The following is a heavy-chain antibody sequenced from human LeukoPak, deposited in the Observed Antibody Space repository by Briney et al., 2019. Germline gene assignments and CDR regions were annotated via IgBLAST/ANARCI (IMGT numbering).Heavy chain of an antibody. D-gene: IGHD3-22*01. CDR1: GYSFTTYW. CDR3: ARHRWDSSGPDTN. J-gene: IGHJ4*02. CDR2: IDPSDSYT. V-gene: IGHV5-10-1*01. Sequence: PGESLKISCKGSGYSFTTYWITWVRQMPGKGLEWMGRIDPSDSYTNYSPSFQGHFTISADKSISTAYLQWSSLKASDTAMYYCARHRWDSSGPDTNWGQGTLVTVSS.